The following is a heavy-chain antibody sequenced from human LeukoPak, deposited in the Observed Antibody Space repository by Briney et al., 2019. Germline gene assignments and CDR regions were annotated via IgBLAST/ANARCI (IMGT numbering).Heavy chain of an antibody. V-gene: IGHV3-23*01. Sequence: PGGSLRLSCAVSLFIFGSYAMGWVRQAPGKGLEWVSTISGPGDNTHYADSGKGQFPISRDNSKNTLYLQMNSLRAEDTAIYYCAKEDYYDSRGHIKLDAFDVWGQGTMVTVSS. CDR3: AKEDYYDSRGHIKLDAFDV. J-gene: IGHJ3*01. CDR1: LFIFGSYA. CDR2: ISGPGDNT. D-gene: IGHD3-22*01.